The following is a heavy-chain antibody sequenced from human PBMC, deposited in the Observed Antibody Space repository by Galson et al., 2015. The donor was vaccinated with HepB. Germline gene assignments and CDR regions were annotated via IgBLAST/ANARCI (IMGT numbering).Heavy chain of an antibody. Sequence: SGAEVKKPGESLRISCKGSGYSFTSYWISWVRQMPGKGLEWMGRIDPSDSYTNYSPSFQGHVTISADKSISTAYLQWSSLKASDTAMYYCARHSEYVAMVRGVIIATYGMDVWGQGTTVTVSS. D-gene: IGHD3-10*01. V-gene: IGHV5-10-1*01. CDR3: ARHSEYVAMVRGVIIATYGMDV. J-gene: IGHJ6*02. CDR2: IDPSDSYT. CDR1: GYSFTSYW.